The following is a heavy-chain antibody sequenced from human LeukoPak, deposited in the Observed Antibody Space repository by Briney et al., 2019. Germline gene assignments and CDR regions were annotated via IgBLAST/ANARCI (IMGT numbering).Heavy chain of an antibody. CDR2: ISSSSSTT. CDR1: GFTFSSYS. V-gene: IGHV3-48*01. D-gene: IGHD3-22*01. CDR3: AREGGDSSGYYFDY. J-gene: IGHJ4*02. Sequence: AGGSLRLSCAASGFTFSSYSMNWVRQAPGKGLEWVSYISSSSSTTYYADSVKGRFTISRDNAKNSLYLQMNSLRAEDTAVYYCAREGGDSSGYYFDYWGQGTLVTVSS.